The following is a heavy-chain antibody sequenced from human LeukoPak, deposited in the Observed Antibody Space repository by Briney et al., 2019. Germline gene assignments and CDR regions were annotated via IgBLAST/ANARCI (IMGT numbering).Heavy chain of an antibody. J-gene: IGHJ3*02. V-gene: IGHV3-30*18. Sequence: PGRSLRLSCAASGFTFSSYGMHWVRQAPGKGLEWVAVISYDGSNKYYADSVKGRFTISRDNSKNTLYLQMNSLRAEDTAVYYCAKPYDSSGYYDAFDIWGQGTMVTVSS. CDR2: ISYDGSNK. CDR1: GFTFSSYG. D-gene: IGHD3-22*01. CDR3: AKPYDSSGYYDAFDI.